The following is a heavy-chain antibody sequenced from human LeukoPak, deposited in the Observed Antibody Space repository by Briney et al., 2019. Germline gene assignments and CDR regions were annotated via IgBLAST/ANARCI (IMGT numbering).Heavy chain of an antibody. CDR2: MNPDSGNT. D-gene: IGHD6-13*01. Sequence: ASVKVSCKASGYTFTSYDINWVRQATGQGLEWMGWMNPDSGNTGYAQKFQGRVTMTRNTSISTAYMELSSLRSEDTAVYYCARDLIPSIAAAGTLFYWGQGTRVTVSS. CDR3: ARDLIPSIAAAGTLFY. CDR1: GYTFTSYD. V-gene: IGHV1-8*01. J-gene: IGHJ4*02.